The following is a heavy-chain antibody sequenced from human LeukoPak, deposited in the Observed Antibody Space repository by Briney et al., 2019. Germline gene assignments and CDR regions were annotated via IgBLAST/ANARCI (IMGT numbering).Heavy chain of an antibody. CDR2: INQGGGVR. V-gene: IGHV3-7*02. CDR1: GFSSRDFW. Sequence: PGGSLRLSCAASGFSSRDFWMTWVRQAPGKGLEGVANINQGGGVRYYVDSVKGRFTISRDDTESSLYVQMNSLRDEDTAVYYCARFGYSGWNLENWGQGTLVTVSS. J-gene: IGHJ4*02. D-gene: IGHD1-26*01. CDR3: ARFGYSGWNLEN.